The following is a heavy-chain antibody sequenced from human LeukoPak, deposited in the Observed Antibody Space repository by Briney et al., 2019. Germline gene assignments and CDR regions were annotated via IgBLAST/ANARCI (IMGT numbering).Heavy chain of an antibody. J-gene: IGHJ1*01. CDR2: IYYSGST. CDR3: AREGLIRPGYFQH. D-gene: IGHD3-16*01. Sequence: SETLSLTCTVSGGSISSYYWSWIRQPPGKGLEWIGYIYYSGSTNYNPSLKSRVTISVDTSKNQFSLKLNSVTAADTAVYYCAREGLIRPGYFQHWGQGTLVTVSS. V-gene: IGHV4-59*01. CDR1: GGSISSYY.